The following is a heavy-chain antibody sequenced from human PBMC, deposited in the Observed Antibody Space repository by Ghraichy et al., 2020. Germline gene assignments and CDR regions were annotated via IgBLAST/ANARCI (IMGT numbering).Heavy chain of an antibody. D-gene: IGHD3-10*01. V-gene: IGHV3-7*01. CDR3: ARIIGSRFDN. J-gene: IGHJ4*02. CDR2: IKGDGSEK. CDR1: GFTFSSYW. Sequence: GGSLRLSCGASGFTFSSYWMSWVRQAPGKGLEWVAKIKGDGSEKHYLDSVKGRFTISRDNAKNSLYLQMNNLRAEDTAVYYCARIIGSRFDNWGQGTLGTVSP.